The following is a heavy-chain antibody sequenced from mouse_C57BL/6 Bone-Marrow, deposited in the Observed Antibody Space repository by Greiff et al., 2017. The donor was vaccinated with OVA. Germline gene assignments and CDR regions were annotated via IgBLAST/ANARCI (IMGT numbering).Heavy chain of an antibody. D-gene: IGHD3-1*01. CDR1: GYTFTDYY. CDR3: ARSGGRGFAY. Sequence: VHLVESGAELVRPGASVKLSCKASGYTFTDYYINWVKQRPGQGLEWIARIYPGSGNTYYNEKFKGKATLTAEKSSSTAYMQLSSLTSEDSAVYFCARSGGRGFAYWGQGTLVTVSA. V-gene: IGHV1-76*01. CDR2: IYPGSGNT. J-gene: IGHJ3*01.